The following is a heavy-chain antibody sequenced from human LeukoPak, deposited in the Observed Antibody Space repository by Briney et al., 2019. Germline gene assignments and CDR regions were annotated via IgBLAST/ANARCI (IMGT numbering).Heavy chain of an antibody. V-gene: IGHV3-21*04. D-gene: IGHD6-19*01. CDR2: ISSSSSYI. Sequence: GGSLRLSCAASGFTFSSYSMNWVRQAPGKGLEWVSSISSSSSYIYYADSVKGRFTISRDNAKNSLYLQMNSLRAEDTAVYYCARGLNTEEYSSGWYIAFWGQGTLVTVSS. CDR1: GFTFSSYS. J-gene: IGHJ4*02. CDR3: ARGLNTEEYSSGWYIAF.